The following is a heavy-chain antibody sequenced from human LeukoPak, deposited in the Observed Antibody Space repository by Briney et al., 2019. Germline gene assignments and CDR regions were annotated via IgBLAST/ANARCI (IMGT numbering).Heavy chain of an antibody. CDR3: ARDSYYYDRSGYYGTDNGDFDY. D-gene: IGHD3-22*01. V-gene: IGHV7-4-1*02. J-gene: IGHJ4*02. CDR2: INTNTGNP. CDR1: GYTFTSYA. Sequence: ASVKVSCKASGYTFTSYAMNWVRQAPGQGVEWMGWINTNTGNPTYAQGFTGRFVFSLDTSVSTAYLQISSLKAEDTAVYYCARDSYYYDRSGYYGTDNGDFDYWGQGTLVTVSS.